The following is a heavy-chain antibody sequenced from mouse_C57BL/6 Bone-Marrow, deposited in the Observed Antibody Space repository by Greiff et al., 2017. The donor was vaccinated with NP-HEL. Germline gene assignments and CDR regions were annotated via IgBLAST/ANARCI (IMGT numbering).Heavy chain of an antibody. CDR3: KRKRPLDY. Sequence: VHVKQSGTVLARPGSSFKISCKTSFYTFPIYLMHWVKQRPGQGLEWIGAIYPGNSDTSYNQKCKGKAKLTAVTSASTAYMELSSMTNEDSAVYYCKRKRPLDYGGQGTTLTVSS. J-gene: IGHJ2*01. CDR2: IYPGNSDT. CDR1: FYTFPIYL. V-gene: IGHV1-5*01.